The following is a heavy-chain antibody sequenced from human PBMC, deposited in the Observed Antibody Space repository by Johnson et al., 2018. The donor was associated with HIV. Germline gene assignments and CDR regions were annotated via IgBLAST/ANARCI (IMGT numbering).Heavy chain of an antibody. Sequence: VQLVESGGGLVQPGGSLRLSCAASGFSFDDYAMHWVRQVPGKGLEWVGRIRNKANSYNTEYAASVKGRFTILRDDSKNSLYLQMNSLKTEDTAVYYCARAHYDSSGYLLKGGAFDIWGQGTMVTVSS. CDR2: IRNKANSYNT. CDR1: GFSFDDYA. CDR3: ARAHYDSSGYLLKGGAFDI. V-gene: IGHV3-72*01. J-gene: IGHJ3*02. D-gene: IGHD3-22*01.